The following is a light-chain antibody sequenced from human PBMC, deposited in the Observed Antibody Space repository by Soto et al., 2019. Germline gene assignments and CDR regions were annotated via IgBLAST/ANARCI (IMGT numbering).Light chain of an antibody. Sequence: DIQMTQSPSSLSASVGDRVTITCRASQSISKYLNWYQQKPGKAPSLLMYAVSSLQGGVPPRFSCSASGTNFSLTIAGLQREDFATYHCQQSYRTPYTFGQGTKLEIK. CDR1: QSISKY. J-gene: IGKJ2*01. V-gene: IGKV1-39*01. CDR3: QQSYRTPYT. CDR2: AVS.